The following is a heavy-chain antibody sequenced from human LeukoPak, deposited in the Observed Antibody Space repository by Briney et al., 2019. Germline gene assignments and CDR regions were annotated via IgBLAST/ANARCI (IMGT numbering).Heavy chain of an antibody. CDR2: ISGSGGST. CDR3: AKAPWTYPDWLLAFDI. V-gene: IGHV3-23*01. Sequence: GGSLRLSCAASGFTFSSYAMSWVREAPGKGLEWVSAISGSGGSTYYADSVKGRFTISRDNSKNTLYLRMNSLRAEDTAVYYCAKAPWTYPDWLLAFDIWGQGTMVTVSS. J-gene: IGHJ3*02. D-gene: IGHD3/OR15-3a*01. CDR1: GFTFSSYA.